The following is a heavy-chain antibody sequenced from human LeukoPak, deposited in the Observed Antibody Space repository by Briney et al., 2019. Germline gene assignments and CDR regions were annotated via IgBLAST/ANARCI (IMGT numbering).Heavy chain of an antibody. V-gene: IGHV1-8*01. Sequence: GASVKVACKASGYTFTSYDIAWVRQATGQGLEWMGWMNPYSGITGYAQKFRGRVTMTRNTSISTVYLELSSLKSQDTAVYFCARSVTGDYGDYWGQGTLVTVSS. CDR2: MNPYSGIT. D-gene: IGHD4-17*01. CDR1: GYTFTSYD. J-gene: IGHJ4*02. CDR3: ARSVTGDYGDY.